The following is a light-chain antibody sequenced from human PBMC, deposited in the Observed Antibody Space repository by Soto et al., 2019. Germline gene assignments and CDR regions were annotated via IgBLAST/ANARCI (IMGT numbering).Light chain of an antibody. CDR2: HSS. CDR1: QSVSTS. CDR3: QQTFNNRLS. V-gene: IGKV1-39*01. J-gene: IGKJ4*01. Sequence: DIQMTQSPSSLSASVGVRVTITCRASQSVSTSVNWYQQLGGKAPKLLIQHSSTLQSGVPSRFSGSGSGTDFTLTISSLQPEDCATYYCQQTFNNRLSFGGGTKVEIK.